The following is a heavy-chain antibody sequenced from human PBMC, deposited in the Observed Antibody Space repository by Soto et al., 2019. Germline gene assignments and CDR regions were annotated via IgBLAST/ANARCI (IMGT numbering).Heavy chain of an antibody. CDR3: ARGTATYDFWSGYRNYYYGMDV. J-gene: IGHJ6*02. CDR1: GYTFTSYG. Sequence: ASVKVSCKASGYTFTSYGISWVRQAHGQGLEWMGWISAYNGNTNYAQKLQGRVTMTTDTSTSTAYMELRSLRSDDTAVYYCARGTATYDFWSGYRNYYYGMDVWGQGTTVTVSS. V-gene: IGHV1-18*01. D-gene: IGHD3-3*01. CDR2: ISAYNGNT.